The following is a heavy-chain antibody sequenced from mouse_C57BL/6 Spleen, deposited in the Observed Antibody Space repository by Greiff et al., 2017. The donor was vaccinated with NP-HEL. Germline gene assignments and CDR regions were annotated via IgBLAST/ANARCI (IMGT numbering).Heavy chain of an antibody. CDR3: ARSTTVDWYFEV. Sequence: QVQLQQSGAELVKPGASVKISCKASGYAFSSYWMNWVKQRPGKGLEWIGQIYPGDGDTNYNGKFKGKATLTADKSSSTAYMQLSSLTSEDSAVYFCARSTTVDWYFEVWGTGTTVTVSS. CDR1: GYAFSSYW. CDR2: IYPGDGDT. J-gene: IGHJ1*03. V-gene: IGHV1-80*01. D-gene: IGHD1-1*01.